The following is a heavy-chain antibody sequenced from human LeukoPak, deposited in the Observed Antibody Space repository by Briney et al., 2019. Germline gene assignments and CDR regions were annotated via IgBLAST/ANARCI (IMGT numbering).Heavy chain of an antibody. CDR2: ISTTSSLI. D-gene: IGHD1-14*01. V-gene: IGHV3-21*05. CDR1: GFTFSRYN. CDR3: ARDLTTPSTAYLHH. Sequence: GGSLRLSCEASGFTFSRYNMNWVRQAPGKGLEWVSYISTTSSLIYYADSVKGRFTISRDNAKNSLFLQMSSLRAEDTAVYYCARDLTTPSTAYLHHWGQGTLVTVSS. J-gene: IGHJ1*01.